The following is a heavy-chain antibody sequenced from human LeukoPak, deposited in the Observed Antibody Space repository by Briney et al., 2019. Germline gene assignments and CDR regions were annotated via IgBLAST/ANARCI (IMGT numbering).Heavy chain of an antibody. Sequence: GASVRVSSKASGYTFTIYATHWVRQAPGQRHEWMGWINAGNGNTKYSQKFQGRVTITRDTSASTAYMELSSLRSEDTAVYYCARLDCSGGSCYSYFDYWGQGTLVTVSS. J-gene: IGHJ4*02. D-gene: IGHD2-15*01. CDR3: ARLDCSGGSCYSYFDY. CDR2: INAGNGNT. CDR1: GYTFTIYA. V-gene: IGHV1-3*01.